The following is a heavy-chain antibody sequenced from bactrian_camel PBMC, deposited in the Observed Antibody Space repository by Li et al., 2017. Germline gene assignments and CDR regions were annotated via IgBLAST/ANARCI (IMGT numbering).Heavy chain of an antibody. V-gene: IGHV3S1*01. Sequence: HVQLVESGGGSVQTGGSLKLSCAASGLTSRIYCAAWFRQAPGKEREGVAAMSTTRTHTNYAAFAEGRFTISRDDAANTLYLEMSSLKSDDSGIYYCAAGGSWTFVPRQQLSPRTYDNWGQGTQVTVS. CDR3: AAGGSWTFVPRQQLSPRTYDN. CDR2: MSTTRTHT. J-gene: IGHJ4*01. D-gene: IGHD2*01. CDR1: GLTSRIYC.